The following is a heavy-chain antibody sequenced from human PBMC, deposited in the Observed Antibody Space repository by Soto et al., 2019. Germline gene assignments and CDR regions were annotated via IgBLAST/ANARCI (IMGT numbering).Heavy chain of an antibody. CDR2: IYDSGST. CDR1: GGSIISSGYY. CDR3: AKHHRGPTFPFAY. Sequence: SETLSLTCTVSGGSIISSGYYWGWIRQPPGKGLEWIGSIYDSGSTYYHPSLKSRVTISVDTSKNHFSLKLSSVTAADAAVYYCAKHHRGPTFPFAYWGQGTLVXVSS. V-gene: IGHV4-39*01. D-gene: IGHD1-26*01. J-gene: IGHJ4*02.